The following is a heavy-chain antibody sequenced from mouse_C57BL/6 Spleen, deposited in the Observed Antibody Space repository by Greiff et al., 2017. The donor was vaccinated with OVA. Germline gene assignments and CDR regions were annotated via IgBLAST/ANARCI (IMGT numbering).Heavy chain of an antibody. V-gene: IGHV1-61*01. Sequence: QVQLQQPGAELVRPGSSVKLSCKASGYTFTSYWMDWVKQRPGQGLEWIGNIYPSDSETHYNQKFKDKATLTVDKSSSTAYMQLSSLTSEDSAVYYCARYGYDGAMDYWGQGTSVTVSS. CDR3: ARYGYDGAMDY. CDR1: GYTFTSYW. D-gene: IGHD2-2*01. J-gene: IGHJ4*01. CDR2: IYPSDSET.